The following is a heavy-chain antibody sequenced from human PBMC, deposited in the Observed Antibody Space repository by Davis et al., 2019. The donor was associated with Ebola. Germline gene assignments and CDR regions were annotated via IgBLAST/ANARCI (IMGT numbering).Heavy chain of an antibody. CDR2: INPNSGGT. J-gene: IGHJ6*02. D-gene: IGHD2-2*01. CDR3: ARDQRGYCSSTSCYGEDYFYGMDV. CDR1: GYTFTGYY. Sequence: AASVKVSCKASGYTFTGYYMYWVRQAPGQGLEWMGWINPNSGGTNYAQKFQGWVTMTRDTSISTAYMELSRLRSDDTAVYYCARDQRGYCSSTSCYGEDYFYGMDVWGQGTTVTVSS. V-gene: IGHV1-2*04.